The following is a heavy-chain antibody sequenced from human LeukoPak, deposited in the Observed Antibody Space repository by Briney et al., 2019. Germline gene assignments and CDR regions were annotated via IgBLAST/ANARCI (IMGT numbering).Heavy chain of an antibody. V-gene: IGHV1-69*05. D-gene: IGHD3-10*01. CDR3: ASNYYGSGSLGY. CDR2: IIPIFGTA. CDR1: GGTFSSYA. J-gene: IGHJ4*02. Sequence: SVKVSCKASGGTFSSYAISWVRQAPGQGLEWMGRIIPIFGTANYAQKFQGRVTITTDESTSTAYMELSSLRSEDTAVYYCASNYYGSGSLGYWGQETLVTVSS.